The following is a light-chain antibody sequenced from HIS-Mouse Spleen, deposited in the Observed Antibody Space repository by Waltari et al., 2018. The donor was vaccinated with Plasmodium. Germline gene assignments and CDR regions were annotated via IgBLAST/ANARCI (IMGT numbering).Light chain of an antibody. J-gene: IGKJ3*01. Sequence: EIVMTQSPATLSVSPGERATLSCRASQSVSSNLAWYQQKPGQATRLLIYGASTRATVIPARFSGSGSGTEFTRTISSLQSEDFAVYYCQQYNNWSFTFGPGTKVDIK. CDR2: GAS. CDR3: QQYNNWSFT. V-gene: IGKV3-15*01. CDR1: QSVSSN.